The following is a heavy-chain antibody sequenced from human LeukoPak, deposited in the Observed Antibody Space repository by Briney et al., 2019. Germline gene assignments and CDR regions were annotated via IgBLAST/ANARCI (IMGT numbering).Heavy chain of an antibody. CDR1: GFTFSSYA. D-gene: IGHD6-13*01. CDR2: ISYDGSNK. J-gene: IGHJ4*02. Sequence: GGSLRLSCAASGFTFSSYAMHWVRQAPGKGLEWVAVISYDGSNKYYADSVKGRLTISRDNSKNTLYLQMNSLRAEDTAVYYCARDPGQYSSWYEILYYFDYWGQGTLVTVSS. CDR3: ARDPGQYSSWYEILYYFDY. V-gene: IGHV3-30-3*01.